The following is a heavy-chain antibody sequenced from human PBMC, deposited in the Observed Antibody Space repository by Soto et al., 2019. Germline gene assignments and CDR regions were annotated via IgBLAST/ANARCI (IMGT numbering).Heavy chain of an antibody. V-gene: IGHV3-11*01. CDR2: ISSSGSTI. Sequence: GGSLRLSCAASGFTFSDYYMSWIRQAPGKGLEWVSYISSSGSTIYYADSVKGRFTISRDNAKNSLYLQMNSLRAEDTAVYYCARDRKEGMYSSSWKTYYYYGMDVWGQGTTVTGSS. J-gene: IGHJ6*02. D-gene: IGHD6-13*01. CDR3: ARDRKEGMYSSSWKTYYYYGMDV. CDR1: GFTFSDYY.